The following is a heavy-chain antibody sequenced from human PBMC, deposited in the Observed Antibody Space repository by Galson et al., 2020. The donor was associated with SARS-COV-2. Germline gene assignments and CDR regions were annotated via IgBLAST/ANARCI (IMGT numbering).Heavy chain of an antibody. CDR2: IGTAGDT. V-gene: IGHV3-13*04. CDR3: ARGGYYYDSSGYPNFDY. Sequence: GESLKISCAASGFTFSSYDMHWVRQATGKGLEWVSAIGTAGDTYYPGSVKGRFTISRENAKNSLYLQMNSLRAGDTAVYYCARGGYYYDSSGYPNFDYWGQGTLVTVSS. J-gene: IGHJ4*02. CDR1: GFTFSSYD. D-gene: IGHD3-22*01.